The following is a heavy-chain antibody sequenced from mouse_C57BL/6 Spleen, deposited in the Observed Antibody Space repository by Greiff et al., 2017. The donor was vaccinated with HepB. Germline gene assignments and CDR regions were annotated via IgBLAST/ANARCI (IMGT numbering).Heavy chain of an antibody. CDR2: IYPGDGDT. V-gene: IGHV1-82*01. CDR1: GYAFSSSW. D-gene: IGHD1-1*01. Sequence: VQLQQSGPELVKPGASVKISCKASGYAFSSSWMNWVKQRPGKGLEWIGRIYPGDGDTNYNGKFKGKATLTADKSSSTAYMQLSSLTSEDSAVYFSARWGYYGSFDYWGQGTTLTVSS. CDR3: ARWGYYGSFDY. J-gene: IGHJ2*01.